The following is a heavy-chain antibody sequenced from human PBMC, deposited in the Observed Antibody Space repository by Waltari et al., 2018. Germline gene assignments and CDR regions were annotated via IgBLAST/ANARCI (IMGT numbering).Heavy chain of an antibody. CDR1: GYSISSGYY. CDR2: IYHSGST. V-gene: IGHV4-38-2*01. CDR3: ARLSMRQQLPLGAFDY. D-gene: IGHD6-13*01. J-gene: IGHJ4*02. Sequence: QVQLQESGPGLVKPSETLSLTCAVSGYSISSGYYWGWIRQPPGKGLEWIGSIYHSGSTYYNPSLKSRVTISVDTSKNQFSLKLSSVTAADTAVYYCARLSMRQQLPLGAFDYWGQGTLVTVSS.